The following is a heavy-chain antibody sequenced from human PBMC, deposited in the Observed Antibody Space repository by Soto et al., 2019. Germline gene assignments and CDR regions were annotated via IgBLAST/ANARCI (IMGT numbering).Heavy chain of an antibody. CDR2: ISGSGGST. J-gene: IGHJ6*02. D-gene: IGHD2-15*01. Sequence: PGGSLRLSCAASGFTFSSYAMSWVRQAPGKGLEWVSAISGSGGSTYYADSVKGRFTISRDNSKNTLYLQMNSLRAEDTAVYYCAKPGCSPRRCYYYGMDVWGQGTTVTVSS. V-gene: IGHV3-23*01. CDR3: AKPGCSPRRCYYYGMDV. CDR1: GFTFSSYA.